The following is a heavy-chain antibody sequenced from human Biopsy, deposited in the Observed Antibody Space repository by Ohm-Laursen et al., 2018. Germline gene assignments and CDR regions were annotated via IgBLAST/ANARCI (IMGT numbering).Heavy chain of an antibody. CDR2: ISPSGATT. D-gene: IGHD5-24*01. V-gene: IGHV1-46*01. CDR3: ARAGVGSDGTDSYYYGMDV. J-gene: IGHJ6*02. CDR1: GYTFTSYD. Sequence: GASVKVSCKASGYTFTSYDITWVRQAPGQGLEWMGVISPSGATTSFSQKFQGRITMTRDTSTGTVYMDLNSLGSEDTAVYYCARAGVGSDGTDSYYYGMDVWGPGTTVTVSS.